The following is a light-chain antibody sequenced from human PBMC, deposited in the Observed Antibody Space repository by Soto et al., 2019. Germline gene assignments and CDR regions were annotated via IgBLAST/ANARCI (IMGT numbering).Light chain of an antibody. Sequence: EIVLTQSPATLSLSPGERATLSCRASPSVSSYLAWYQQKPGQAPRLLMYDASNRATGIPARFSGSGSGTDFTLTISSLEPEDVAVYYCQQRSNWPSTFGGGTKVEIK. J-gene: IGKJ4*01. V-gene: IGKV3-11*01. CDR3: QQRSNWPST. CDR1: PSVSSY. CDR2: DAS.